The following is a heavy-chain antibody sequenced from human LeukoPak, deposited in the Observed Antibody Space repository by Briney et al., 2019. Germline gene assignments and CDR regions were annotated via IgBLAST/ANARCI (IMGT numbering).Heavy chain of an antibody. CDR3: ARGQEYSSSSAGFDY. Sequence: SETLSLTCAVYGGSFSGYYWSWIRQPPGKGLEWIGEINHSGSTNYNPSLKSRLTISVDTSKNQSSLKLNSVTAADTAVYYCARGQEYSSSSAGFDYWGQGTLVTVSS. D-gene: IGHD6-6*01. CDR1: GGSFSGYY. J-gene: IGHJ4*02. CDR2: INHSGST. V-gene: IGHV4-34*01.